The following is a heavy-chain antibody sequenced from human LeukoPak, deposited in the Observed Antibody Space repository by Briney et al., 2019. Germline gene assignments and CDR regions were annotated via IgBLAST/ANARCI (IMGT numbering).Heavy chain of an antibody. V-gene: IGHV5-51*01. CDR3: ARGLRDCSSTSCYGVNWFDP. D-gene: IGHD2-2*01. CDR1: GYSFTSYW. J-gene: IGHJ5*02. CDR2: IYPGDSDT. Sequence: GESLKISCKGSGYSFTSYWIGWVRQMPGKGLEWMGIIYPGDSDTRYSPSFQGQVTISADKSISTAYLQWSSLKASDTAMYYWARGLRDCSSTSCYGVNWFDPCGQGTLVTVSS.